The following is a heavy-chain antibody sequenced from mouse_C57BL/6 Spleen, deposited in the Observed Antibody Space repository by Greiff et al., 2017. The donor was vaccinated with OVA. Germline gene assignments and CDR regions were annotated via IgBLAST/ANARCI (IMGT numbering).Heavy chain of an antibody. CDR2: ISSGSSTI. J-gene: IGHJ4*01. Sequence: VQLKESGGGLVKPGGSLKLSCAASGFTFSDYGMHWVRQAPEKGLEWVAYISSGSSTIYYADTVKGRFTISRDNAKNTLFLQMTSLRSEDTAMYYCAVYYGSVYYAMDYWGQGTSVTVSS. V-gene: IGHV5-17*01. CDR3: AVYYGSVYYAMDY. CDR1: GFTFSDYG. D-gene: IGHD2-1*01.